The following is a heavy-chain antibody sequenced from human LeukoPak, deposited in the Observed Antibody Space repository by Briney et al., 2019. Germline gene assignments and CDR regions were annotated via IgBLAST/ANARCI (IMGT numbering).Heavy chain of an antibody. D-gene: IGHD3-22*01. Sequence: GASVKVSCKASGGTFSSYAISWVRQAPGQGLEWMGGIIPIFGTANYAQKFQGRVTITTDESTSTAYMELSSLRSEDTAVYYCARAGDYYDSSGYSPGAFDIWGQGTMVTVSS. CDR2: IIPIFGTA. V-gene: IGHV1-69*05. J-gene: IGHJ3*02. CDR3: ARAGDYYDSSGYSPGAFDI. CDR1: GGTFSSYA.